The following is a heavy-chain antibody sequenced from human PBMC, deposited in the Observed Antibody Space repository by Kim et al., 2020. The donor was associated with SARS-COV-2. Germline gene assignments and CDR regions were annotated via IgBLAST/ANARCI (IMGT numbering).Heavy chain of an antibody. D-gene: IGHD5-12*01. Sequence: YGDPVKGRFTISREISNNTLYLQMNSLRAEDTAVYYCAKADGYNQPFDSWGQGTLVTVSS. J-gene: IGHJ4*02. V-gene: IGHV3-66*01. CDR3: AKADGYNQPFDS.